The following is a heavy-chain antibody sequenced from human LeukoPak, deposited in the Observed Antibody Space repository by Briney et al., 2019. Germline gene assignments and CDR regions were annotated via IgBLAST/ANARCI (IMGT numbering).Heavy chain of an antibody. D-gene: IGHD1-1*01. CDR1: GYTFTSYY. CDR2: IYPTGGST. J-gene: IGHJ4*02. Sequence: ASVKVSCKASGYTFTSYYMHWVRQAPGQGLEWMGIIYPTGGSTNYAQKFQGRVTMTRDTSTSTVYMELSSLRSDDTAVYYCARQGTGATLSRRLQGYYFDYWGQGTLVTVSS. V-gene: IGHV1-46*01. CDR3: ARQGTGATLSRRLQGYYFDY.